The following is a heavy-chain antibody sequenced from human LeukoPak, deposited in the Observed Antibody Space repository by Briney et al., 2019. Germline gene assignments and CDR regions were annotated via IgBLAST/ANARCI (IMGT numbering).Heavy chain of an antibody. D-gene: IGHD6-19*01. V-gene: IGHV3-43D*03. CDR1: GFTFDDYA. CDR2: ISWDGGST. CDR3: AKDDRAVAGTGYFDY. Sequence: GGSLRLSCAASGFTFDDYAMHWVRQAPGKGLEWVSVISWDGGSTYYADSVEGRFTISRDNSKNSLYLQMNSLRAEDTALYYCAKDDRAVAGTGYFDYWGQGTLVTVSS. J-gene: IGHJ4*02.